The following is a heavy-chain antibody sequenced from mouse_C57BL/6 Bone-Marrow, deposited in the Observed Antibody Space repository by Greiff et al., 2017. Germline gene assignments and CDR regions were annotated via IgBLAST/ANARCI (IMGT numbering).Heavy chain of an antibody. V-gene: IGHV1-74*01. J-gene: IGHJ3*01. CDR1: GYTFTSYW. CDR3: ARGNWDWFAD. D-gene: IGHD4-1*01. CDR2: IHPSDSDT. Sequence: VQLQQSGAELVQPGASVKVSCKASGYTFTSYWMHWVQQRPGQGLEWIGRIHPSDSDTNYNQKFKGKAILTVDKSSSTPYMQISSLKSEDSAVXYSARGNWDWFADWGKGTLVTVSA.